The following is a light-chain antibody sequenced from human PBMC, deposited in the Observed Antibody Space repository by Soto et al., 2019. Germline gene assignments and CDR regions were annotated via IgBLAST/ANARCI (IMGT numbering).Light chain of an antibody. CDR3: SSYTSSSTHVL. J-gene: IGLJ2*01. CDR1: SSDVGGYNY. CDR2: EVT. Sequence: QSVLTQPASMSGSPGQSVTISCTGTSSDVGGYNYVSWFQQHPGKAPKLMISEVTNRPSGVSNRFSGSKSGNTASLTISGLQAEDEADYSCSSYTSSSTHVLFGGGTKLTVL. V-gene: IGLV2-14*01.